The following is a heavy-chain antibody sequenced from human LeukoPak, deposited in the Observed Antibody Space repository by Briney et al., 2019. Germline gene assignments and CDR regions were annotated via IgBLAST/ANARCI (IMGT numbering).Heavy chain of an antibody. CDR1: SGSFSGYY. V-gene: IGHV4-34*01. CDR2: INHSGST. Sequence: SETLSLTCAVYSGSFSGYYWSWIRQPPGKGLEWIGEINHSGSTNYNPSLKSRVTISVDTSKNQFSLKLSSVTAADTAVYYCARRYYYYYYMDVWGKGTTVTVSS. CDR3: ARRYYYYYYMDV. J-gene: IGHJ6*03.